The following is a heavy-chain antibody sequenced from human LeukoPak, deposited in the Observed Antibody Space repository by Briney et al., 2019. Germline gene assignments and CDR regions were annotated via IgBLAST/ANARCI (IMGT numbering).Heavy chain of an antibody. CDR2: ISSSSSTI. V-gene: IGHV3-48*01. J-gene: IGHJ4*02. CDR3: ARVIYQYIVVVPAARRGFDY. CDR1: GFTFSSYS. Sequence: GGSLRLSCAASGFTFSSYSMNWVRQAPGKGLEWVSYISSSSSTIYYADSVKGRFTISRDNAKNSLYLQMNSLRAEDTAVYSGARVIYQYIVVVPAARRGFDYWGQGTLVIVSS. D-gene: IGHD2-2*01.